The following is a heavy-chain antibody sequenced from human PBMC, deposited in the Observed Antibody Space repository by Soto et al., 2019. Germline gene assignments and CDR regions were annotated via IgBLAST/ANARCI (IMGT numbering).Heavy chain of an antibody. V-gene: IGHV3-21*01. D-gene: IGHD3-22*01. Sequence: GVSLGLSFAASGFTFSSYSMNWVRQAPGKGLEWVSSISSSSSYIYYADSVKGRFTISRDNAKNSLYLQMNSLRAEDTAVYYCARDFPYYYDSSGYHDYWGQGTLVTVSS. J-gene: IGHJ4*02. CDR1: GFTFSSYS. CDR3: ARDFPYYYDSSGYHDY. CDR2: ISSSSSYI.